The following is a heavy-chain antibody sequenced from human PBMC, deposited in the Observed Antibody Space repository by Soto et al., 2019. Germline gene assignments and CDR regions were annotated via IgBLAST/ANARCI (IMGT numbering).Heavy chain of an antibody. D-gene: IGHD3-3*01. Sequence: SETLSLTCAVYGGSFSGYYWSWVRQPPGKGLEWIGEINHSGSTNYNPSLKCRVTISGDTSKNPFSLKLSSVTAADTAVYYCARDFGVPQDDAFDIWGQGTMVTVSS. J-gene: IGHJ3*02. CDR3: ARDFGVPQDDAFDI. CDR2: INHSGST. V-gene: IGHV4-34*01. CDR1: GGSFSGYY.